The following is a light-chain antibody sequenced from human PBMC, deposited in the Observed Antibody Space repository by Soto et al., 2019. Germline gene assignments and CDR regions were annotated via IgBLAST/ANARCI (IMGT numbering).Light chain of an antibody. CDR3: QQYNNWPPWT. J-gene: IGKJ1*01. V-gene: IGKV3-15*01. CDR2: DAS. Sequence: ETVMTQSPATLSVSPGERATLSCRASQRVSRNLAWYQQKPGQAPRLLIYDASTRATGIPDRFSGSGSETEFTLTISSLQSEDYAIYYCQQYNNWPPWTFGQGTKVDI. CDR1: QRVSRN.